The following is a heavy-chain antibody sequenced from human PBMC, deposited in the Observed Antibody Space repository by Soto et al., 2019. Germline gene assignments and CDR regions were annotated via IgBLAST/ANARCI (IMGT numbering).Heavy chain of an antibody. V-gene: IGHV4-31*03. CDR1: GGSISSGGYY. D-gene: IGHD2-2*01. J-gene: IGHJ6*02. CDR3: ARACSSTSCSGSGMDG. CDR2: IYYSGST. Sequence: QVQLQEAGPGLVKPSQTLSLTCTVSGGSISSGGYYWSWIRPHPGKGREWIGDIYYSGSTNYNPSLKSRVTISKDTSKNKFSLKLSSVTAADTAVYFCARACSSTSCSGSGMDGWGQGPTVTVSS.